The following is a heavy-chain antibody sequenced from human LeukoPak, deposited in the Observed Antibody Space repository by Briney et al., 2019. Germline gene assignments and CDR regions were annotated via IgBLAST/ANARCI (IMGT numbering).Heavy chain of an antibody. CDR3: ARRVKGHAFDI. V-gene: IGHV7-4-1*02. D-gene: IGHD2-21*01. J-gene: IGHJ3*02. CDR2: INPNTGNP. CDR1: GYTFTNYA. Sequence: ASVKVSCKASGYTFTNYAMNWVRQAPGQGLEWMGWINPNTGNPTYAQGFTGRFVFSLDTSVTTTYLQISTLKAEDTAVYYCARRVKGHAFDIWGQGTMVTISS.